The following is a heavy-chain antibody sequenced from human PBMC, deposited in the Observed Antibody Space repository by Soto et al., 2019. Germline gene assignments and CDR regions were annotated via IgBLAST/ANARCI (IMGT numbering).Heavy chain of an antibody. CDR3: ARDRLATVTTGYYYYGMDV. CDR2: IYYSGST. J-gene: IGHJ6*02. D-gene: IGHD4-4*01. Sequence: SETLSLTCTVSGGSISSGGYYWSWIRQHPGKGLEWIGYIYYSGSTYYNPSLKSRVTISVDTSKNQLSLKLSSVTAADTAVYYCARDRLATVTTGYYYYGMDVWGQGTTVTVSS. V-gene: IGHV4-31*03. CDR1: GGSISSGGYY.